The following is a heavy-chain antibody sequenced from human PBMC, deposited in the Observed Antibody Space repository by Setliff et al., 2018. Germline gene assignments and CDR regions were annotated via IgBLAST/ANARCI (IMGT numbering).Heavy chain of an antibody. J-gene: IGHJ2*01. V-gene: IGHV4-39*01. D-gene: IGHD1-7*01. CDR1: GGSISSSNYY. CDR2: IYYSGST. Sequence: SETLSLTCSVSGGSISSSNYYWAWIRQPPGKGLEWIGSIYYSGSTYYNPSLRSRVTISVDTSKNQVSLKLSSVTAADTATFYCARREVERTTARRTVWYFDLWGRGTLVTVSS. CDR3: ARREVERTTARRTVWYFDL.